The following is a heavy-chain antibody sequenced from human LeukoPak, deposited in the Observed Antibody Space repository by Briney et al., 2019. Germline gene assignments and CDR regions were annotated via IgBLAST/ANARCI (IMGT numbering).Heavy chain of an antibody. J-gene: IGHJ4*02. V-gene: IGHV3-9*03. Sequence: GGSLRLSCAASGFTFDDYAMHWVRQAPGKGLEWGSGISWNSGSIGYADSVKGRFTISRDNAKNSLYLQMNSLRAEDMALYYCAKGLAAESYYFDYWGQGTLVTVSS. CDR2: ISWNSGSI. D-gene: IGHD3-16*01. CDR3: AKGLAAESYYFDY. CDR1: GFTFDDYA.